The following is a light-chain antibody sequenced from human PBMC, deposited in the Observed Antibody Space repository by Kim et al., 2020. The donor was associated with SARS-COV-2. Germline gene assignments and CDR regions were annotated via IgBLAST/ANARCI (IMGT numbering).Light chain of an antibody. J-gene: IGLJ3*02. CDR1: RSNIGSNS. CDR2: SSN. Sequence: ELTQPPSASGTPGQRVTISCSGSRSNIGSNSVNWYQQLPGTAPKLLIYSSNERPSGVPDRFSGSKSGTSASLAISGLQSEDEADYYCSAWDDSLNGGVFGGGTKLTVL. CDR3: SAWDDSLNGGV. V-gene: IGLV1-44*01.